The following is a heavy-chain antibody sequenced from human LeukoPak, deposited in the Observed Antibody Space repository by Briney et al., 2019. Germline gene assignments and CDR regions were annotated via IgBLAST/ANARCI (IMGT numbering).Heavy chain of an antibody. CDR3: ARGYGDFRVEGRYFHS. CDR1: DGSITNDD. D-gene: IGHD4-17*01. CDR2: VHYSGTA. V-gene: IGHV4-59*01. Sequence: KSSETLSLTCTVSDGSITNDDRSWVRQPPGKGLEFIGHVHYSGTANHKPSLRSRVTISIATSKQQFFLKLKSVTAADTAVYYCARGYGDFRVEGRYFHSWGQGTLVTVSS. J-gene: IGHJ4*02.